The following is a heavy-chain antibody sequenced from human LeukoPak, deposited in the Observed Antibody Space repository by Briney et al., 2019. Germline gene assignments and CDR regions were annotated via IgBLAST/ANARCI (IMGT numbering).Heavy chain of an antibody. D-gene: IGHD6-13*01. V-gene: IGHV1-2*02. CDR2: INPNSGGT. CDR1: GYTFTSYG. Sequence: ASVKVSCKASGYTFTSYGISWVRQAPGQGLEWMGWINPNSGGTNYAQKFQGRVTMTRDTSISTAYMELSRLRSDDTAVYYCAAAAGTPYWGQGTLVTVSS. J-gene: IGHJ4*02. CDR3: AAAAGTPY.